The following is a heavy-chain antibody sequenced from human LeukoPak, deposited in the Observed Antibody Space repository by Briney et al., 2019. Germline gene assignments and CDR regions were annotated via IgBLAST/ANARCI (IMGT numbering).Heavy chain of an antibody. V-gene: IGHV3-7*01. J-gene: IGHJ6*02. Sequence: GGSLRLSCAASGFTFSIYWMTWVRQAPGKGLEWVANIKEDGSVKYYVDSVKGRFTISRDNAKKSLYLQMNNLRGEDTAVYFCERRWKLSLDVWGQGTTVTVSS. CDR3: ERRWKLSLDV. D-gene: IGHD5-24*01. CDR1: GFTFSIYW. CDR2: IKEDGSVK.